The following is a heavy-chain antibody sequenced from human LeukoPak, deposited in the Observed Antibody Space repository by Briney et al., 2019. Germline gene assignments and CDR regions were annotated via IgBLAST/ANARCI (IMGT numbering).Heavy chain of an antibody. J-gene: IGHJ4*02. Sequence: PGGSLRLSCAASGFTFSSYSMNWVRQAPGKGLQWVSFIFSGGNTYYADSVKGRFIISRDNSKNTLYLQMNSLRAEDTAVYYCGRGYPYYFDHWGQGTLVTVSS. CDR3: GRGYPYYFDH. CDR2: IFSGGNT. V-gene: IGHV3-66*01. CDR1: GFTFSSYS. D-gene: IGHD3-22*01.